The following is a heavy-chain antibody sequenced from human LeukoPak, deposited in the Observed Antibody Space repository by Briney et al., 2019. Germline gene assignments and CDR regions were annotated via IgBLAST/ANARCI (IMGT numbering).Heavy chain of an antibody. V-gene: IGHV4-39*01. J-gene: IGHJ4*02. D-gene: IGHD1-26*01. CDR3: GRHRVGTNLHFDY. Sequence: SETLSLTCTVSGGSISSSTYYWGWIRQPPGKGLEWIGSIYYSGGSYYNPSLKSRVTISLVTSKNQFSLRLSSVTAADTAVFFCGRHRVGTNLHFDYWGQGTLVTVSS. CDR1: GGSISSSTYY. CDR2: IYYSGGS.